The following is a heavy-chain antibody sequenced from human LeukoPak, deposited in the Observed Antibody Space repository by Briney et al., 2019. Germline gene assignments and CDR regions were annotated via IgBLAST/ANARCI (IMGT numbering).Heavy chain of an antibody. CDR2: VSYTGST. V-gene: IGHV4-39*01. J-gene: IGHJ5*02. Sequence: SETLSLTCTVSGGSISSSPYYWGWIRQPPGRGLEWIASVSYTGSTTYNPSLQSRVTISVDTSKTQFSLKLSSVTAADTAVYYCARSRKYGAVTTYSWFDPWGRGTLVIVSS. CDR1: GGSISSSPYY. D-gene: IGHD4-17*01. CDR3: ARSRKYGAVTTYSWFDP.